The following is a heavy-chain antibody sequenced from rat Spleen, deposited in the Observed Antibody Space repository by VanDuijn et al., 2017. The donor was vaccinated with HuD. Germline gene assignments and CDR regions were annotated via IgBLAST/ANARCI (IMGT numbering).Heavy chain of an antibody. V-gene: IGHV2-45*01. J-gene: IGHJ2*01. D-gene: IGHD1-9*01. CDR1: GFSLTSYN. CDR3: ARDRMGITIFDY. Sequence: QVQLKESGPGLVQPSQTLSLTCTVSGFSLTSYNVHWVRQPPGKGLEWMGVMWSGGSTDYNSALKSRLSISRDTSKNQVFLKMNSLQSEDTTTYYCARDRMGITIFDYWGQGVMVTVSS. CDR2: MWSGGST.